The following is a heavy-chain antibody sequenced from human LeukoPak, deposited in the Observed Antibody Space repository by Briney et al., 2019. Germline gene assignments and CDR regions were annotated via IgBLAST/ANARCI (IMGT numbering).Heavy chain of an antibody. CDR1: GFPFNTYS. CDR3: TREGWGSPPLDYYYYMDV. V-gene: IGHV3-49*04. CDR2: IRSKAYGGTT. D-gene: IGHD7-27*01. J-gene: IGHJ6*03. Sequence: GGSLRLSCAASGFPFNTYSMNWVRQAPGKGLEWVGFIRSKAYGGTTEYAASVKGRFTISRDDSKSIAYLQMNSLKTEDTAVYYCTREGWGSPPLDYYYYMDVWGKGTTVTVSS.